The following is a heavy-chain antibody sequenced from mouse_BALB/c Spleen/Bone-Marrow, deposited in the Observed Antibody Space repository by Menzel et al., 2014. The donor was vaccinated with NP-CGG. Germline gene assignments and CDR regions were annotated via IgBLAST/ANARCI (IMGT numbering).Heavy chain of an antibody. V-gene: IGHV1-9*01. J-gene: IGHJ1*01. CDR1: GYTFSSYW. Sequence: VQLQQSGAELMKPGALVKISCKATGYTFSSYWIEWVKQRPGHGLEWIGEILPGSGSTNYNEEFKGKTTFTADTSSNTAYMQLSSLTSEDSAVYYCAREDGLWYFDVWGAGTTVTVSS. D-gene: IGHD1-1*01. CDR3: AREDGLWYFDV. CDR2: ILPGSGST.